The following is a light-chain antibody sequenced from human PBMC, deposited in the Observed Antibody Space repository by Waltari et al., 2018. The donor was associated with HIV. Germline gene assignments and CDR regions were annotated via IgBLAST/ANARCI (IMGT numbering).Light chain of an antibody. V-gene: IGKV3-11*01. CDR2: DAF. J-gene: IGKJ4*01. CDR1: QSVSSY. CDR3: QQRSTWPRLS. Sequence: EIVLTQSPVTLSLSPGERATLSCRASQSVSSYLAWYQQKPGQPPSLLIYDAFNRATGIPARFSGSGSGTDFTLTISSLEPEDFAVYYCQQRSTWPRLSFGGGTRVEIK.